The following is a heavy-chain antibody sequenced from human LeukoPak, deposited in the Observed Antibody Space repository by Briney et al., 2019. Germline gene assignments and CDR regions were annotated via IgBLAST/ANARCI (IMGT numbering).Heavy chain of an antibody. J-gene: IGHJ4*02. Sequence: GGSLRLSCAASGFTFSDYAMHWVRQAPGKGLEWVALISYDGTNKYYAESVRGRFTISGDNSQNTLYLYMNSLTGADTSVYYCTLTTSGVVNYFEYWGQGTRVTASS. V-gene: IGHV3-30*04. CDR1: GFTFSDYA. D-gene: IGHD1/OR15-1a*01. CDR3: TLTTSGVVNYFEY. CDR2: ISYDGTNK.